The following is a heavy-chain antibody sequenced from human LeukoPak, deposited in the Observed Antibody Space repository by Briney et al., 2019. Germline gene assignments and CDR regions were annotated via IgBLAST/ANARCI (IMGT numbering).Heavy chain of an antibody. V-gene: IGHV3-23*01. CDR3: AREANYYDSSGYYPDAFDI. Sequence: GGSLRLSCAASGFTFNNYAMSWVRQAPGKGLEWVSTISGGGGSTYYADSVKGRFTISRHNSKNTLYLHMNSLRAEDTAVYYCAREANYYDSSGYYPDAFDIWGQGTMVTVSS. CDR2: ISGGGGST. J-gene: IGHJ3*02. CDR1: GFTFNNYA. D-gene: IGHD3-22*01.